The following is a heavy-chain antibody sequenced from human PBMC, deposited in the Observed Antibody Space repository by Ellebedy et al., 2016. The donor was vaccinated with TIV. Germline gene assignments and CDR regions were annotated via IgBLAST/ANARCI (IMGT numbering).Heavy chain of an antibody. D-gene: IGHD6-19*01. Sequence: GGSLRLSXAASGFTFSSYAMSWVRQAPGKGLEWVSSISSSSSYIYYADSVKGRFTISRDNAKNSLYLQMNSLRAEDTAIYYCASAGGSGWYYNNYYFDYWGQGTLVTVSS. J-gene: IGHJ4*02. CDR3: ASAGGSGWYYNNYYFDY. CDR2: ISSSSSYI. CDR1: GFTFSSYA. V-gene: IGHV3-21*01.